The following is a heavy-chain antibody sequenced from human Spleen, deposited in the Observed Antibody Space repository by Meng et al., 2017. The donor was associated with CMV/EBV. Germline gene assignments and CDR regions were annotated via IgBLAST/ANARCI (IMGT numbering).Heavy chain of an antibody. D-gene: IGHD2/OR15-2a*01. CDR2: INWNGGRT. CDR1: GFTFDDYA. CDR3: ARDGGVYCTSTNCYPYGMDV. V-gene: IGHV3-20*01. Sequence: GGSLRLSCAASGFTFDDYAMSWVRQAPGKGLEWVSGINWNGGRTSYADSVKGRFTISRDNAKNSLYLQMNSLRAEDTALYHCARDGGVYCTSTNCYPYGMDVWGQGTTVTVSS. J-gene: IGHJ6*02.